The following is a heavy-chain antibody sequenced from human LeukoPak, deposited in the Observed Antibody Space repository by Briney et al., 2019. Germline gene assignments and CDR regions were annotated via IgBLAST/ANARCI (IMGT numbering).Heavy chain of an antibody. CDR2: IYYSGST. J-gene: IGHJ1*01. V-gene: IGHV4-30-4*08. CDR3: ARVGWAIFGVVIDQYFQH. Sequence: PSETLSLTCTVSGGSISSGDYYWSWIRQPPGKGLEWIGYIYYSGSTYYNPSLKSRVTISVDTSKNQFSLKLSSVTAADTAVYYCARVGWAIFGVVIDQYFQHWGQGTLVTVSS. CDR1: GGSISSGDYY. D-gene: IGHD3-3*01.